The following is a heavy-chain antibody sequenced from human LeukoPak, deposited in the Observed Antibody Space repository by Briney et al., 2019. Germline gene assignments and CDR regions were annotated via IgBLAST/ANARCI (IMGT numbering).Heavy chain of an antibody. J-gene: IGHJ5*02. D-gene: IGHD6-19*01. CDR3: AKDLSRAVAADWFDP. CDR2: ISDSGGST. V-gene: IGHV3-23*01. CDR1: GFTFSNYD. Sequence: GGSLRLSCAASGFTFSNYDMSWVRQAPGKGLEWVPSISDSGGSTYYADSVKGRFTISRDNSKNTLYLQMTNLRAADTAVYYCAKDLSRAVAADWFDPWDQGSLVTVSS.